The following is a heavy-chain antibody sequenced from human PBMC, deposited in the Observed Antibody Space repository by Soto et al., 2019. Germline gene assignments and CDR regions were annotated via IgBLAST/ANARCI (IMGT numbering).Heavy chain of an antibody. CDR2: IYYSGST. CDR1: GGSISSYY. J-gene: IGHJ5*02. V-gene: IGHV4-59*01. CDR3: ARVGSTIFGVVKYNWFDP. D-gene: IGHD3-3*01. Sequence: SETLSLTCTVSGGSISSYYWSWIRQPPGKGLEWIGYIYYSGSTNYNPSLKSRVTISVDTSKNQFSLKLSSVTAADTAVYYCARVGSTIFGVVKYNWFDPWGQGTLVTVSS.